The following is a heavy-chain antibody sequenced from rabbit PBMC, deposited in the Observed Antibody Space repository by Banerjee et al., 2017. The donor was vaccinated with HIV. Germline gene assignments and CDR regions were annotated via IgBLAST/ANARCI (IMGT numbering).Heavy chain of an antibody. CDR1: GFSFSNKYV. CDR3: ARDLAAYAGYGYAMDL. J-gene: IGHJ4*01. D-gene: IGHD6-1*01. Sequence: QEQLEESGGDLVKPEGSLTLTCTASGFSFSNKYVMCWVRQAPGKGLEWIACIYAGSNGSTYYASWAKGRFTISKTSSTTVTLQMTSLTAADTATYFCARDLAAYAGYGYAMDLWGPGTLVTVS. V-gene: IGHV1S45*01. CDR2: IYAGSNGST.